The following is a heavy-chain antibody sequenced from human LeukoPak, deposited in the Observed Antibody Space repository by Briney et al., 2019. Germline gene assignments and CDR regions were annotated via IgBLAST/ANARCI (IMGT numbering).Heavy chain of an antibody. CDR1: GLTFRSFW. Sequence: GGSLRLSCAVSGLTFRSFWMSWVRQAPGKGLEWVSAISGSGGSTYYADSVKGRFTISRDNSKNTLYLQMNSLRAEDTAVYYCAKDQSGSSALDYMDDWGKGTTVTVSS. D-gene: IGHD6-6*01. V-gene: IGHV3-23*01. CDR2: ISGSGGST. CDR3: AKDQSGSSALDYMDD. J-gene: IGHJ6*03.